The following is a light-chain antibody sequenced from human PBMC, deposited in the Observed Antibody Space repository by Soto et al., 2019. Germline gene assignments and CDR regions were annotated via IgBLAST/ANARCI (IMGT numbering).Light chain of an antibody. CDR2: DNN. J-gene: IGLJ3*02. CDR1: SSNIGAGYD. Sequence: QAVVTQPPSVSGAPGQRVTISCTGSSSNIGAGYDVHWYQQLPGTAPKLLIYDNNNRPSGVPDRFSASKSGTSASLAITGLQAEDEADYYCQSYDSSLSGSVFGGGTKVTVL. CDR3: QSYDSSLSGSV. V-gene: IGLV1-40*01.